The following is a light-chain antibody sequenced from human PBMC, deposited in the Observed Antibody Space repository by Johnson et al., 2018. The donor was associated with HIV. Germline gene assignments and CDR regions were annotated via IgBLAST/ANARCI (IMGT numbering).Light chain of an antibody. V-gene: IGLV1-51*02. CDR1: SSNIGNNY. CDR3: GTWDSSLSAHYV. CDR2: ENN. J-gene: IGLJ1*01. Sequence: QPVLTQPPSVSAAPGQKVTIFCSGSSSNIGNNYVSWYQQVPGTAPKLLIYENNKRPSGIPDRFSGSKSGTSATLGITGLQTGDEADYYCGTWDSSLSAHYVFGTGAKVTGL.